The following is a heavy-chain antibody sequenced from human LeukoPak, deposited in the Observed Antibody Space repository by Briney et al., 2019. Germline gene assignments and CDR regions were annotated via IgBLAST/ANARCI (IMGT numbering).Heavy chain of an antibody. J-gene: IGHJ4*02. CDR2: ISGSGGST. CDR1: GFTFSSYA. D-gene: IGHD6-13*01. Sequence: PGGSLRLSCAASGFTFSSYAMSWVRQAPGKGLEWVSAISGSGGSTYYADSVKGRFTISRDNSKNTLYLQMDSLRAEDTAVYYCAKDSSSWYGGGFDYWGQGTLVTVSS. V-gene: IGHV3-23*01. CDR3: AKDSSSWYGGGFDY.